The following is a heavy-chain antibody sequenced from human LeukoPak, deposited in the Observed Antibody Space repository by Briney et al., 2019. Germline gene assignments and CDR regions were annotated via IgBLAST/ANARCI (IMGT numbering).Heavy chain of an antibody. V-gene: IGHV3-30*02. D-gene: IGHD5-18*01. CDR2: IQYDGSKK. CDR3: AKVIGYSYGYGGPRGNYFDY. CDR1: GFTFSSNG. Sequence: PGGSLRLSCVASGFTFSSNGMHWVRQAPGKGLEWVTFIQYDGSKKYYADSVKGRFTISRDNSKNTLYLQMNSLRAEDTAVYYCAKVIGYSYGYGGPRGNYFDYWGQGTLVTVSS. J-gene: IGHJ4*02.